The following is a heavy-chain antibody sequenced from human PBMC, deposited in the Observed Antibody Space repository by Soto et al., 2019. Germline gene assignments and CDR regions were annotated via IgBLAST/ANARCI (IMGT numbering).Heavy chain of an antibody. CDR3: ANSRRYFAARSFDY. V-gene: IGHV3-30*18. D-gene: IGHD3-9*01. Sequence: GGSLRLSCAASGFTFSSYGMHWVRQAPGKGLGWVAVISYDGSNKYYADSVKGRFTISRDNSKNTLYLQMNSLRAEDTAVYYCANSRRYFAARSFDYWGQGXLVTVYS. J-gene: IGHJ4*02. CDR2: ISYDGSNK. CDR1: GFTFSSYG.